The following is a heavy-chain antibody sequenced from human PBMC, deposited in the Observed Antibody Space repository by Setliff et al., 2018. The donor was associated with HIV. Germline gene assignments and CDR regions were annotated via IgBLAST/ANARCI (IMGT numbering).Heavy chain of an antibody. J-gene: IGHJ4*02. D-gene: IGHD2-8*01. CDR3: AREWNGGYDY. CDR2: IYSGGST. Sequence: GGSLRLSCAASGFTVSSSYMSWVRQAPGKGLEWVSLIYSGGSTYYADSVKGRFTISRDNSKNTLYLQMNSLRAEDTAVYYCAREWNGGYDYWGQGTLVTVSS. CDR1: GFTVSSSY. V-gene: IGHV3-53*01.